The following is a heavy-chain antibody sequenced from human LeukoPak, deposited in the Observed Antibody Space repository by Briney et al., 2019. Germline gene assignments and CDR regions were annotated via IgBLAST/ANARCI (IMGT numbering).Heavy chain of an antibody. Sequence: PGGSPRLSCTASGFTFSTYWMSWVRQAPGKGLEWVANIKQDGSERYYVDSVRGRFTISRDNAKNSLYLQMDSLRAEDTAVYYCARSHVWGRDYDYWGQGTLVTVSS. V-gene: IGHV3-7*01. CDR3: ARSHVWGRDYDY. D-gene: IGHD3-16*01. J-gene: IGHJ4*02. CDR2: IKQDGSER. CDR1: GFTFSTYW.